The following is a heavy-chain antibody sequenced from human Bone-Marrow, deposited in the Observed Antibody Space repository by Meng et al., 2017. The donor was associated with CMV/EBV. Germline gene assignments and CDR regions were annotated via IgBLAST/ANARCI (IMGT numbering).Heavy chain of an antibody. V-gene: IGHV4-30-4*08. J-gene: IGHJ6*02. Sequence: SETLSLTCTVSGGSISSGDYYWSWIRQPPGKGLVWIGYIYYSGSTYYNPSLKSRVTISVDTSKNQFSLKMSSVTAADTPVYYCARGDCSSTSCYTPPYYYYGMDVWGQGTTVTVSS. D-gene: IGHD2-2*02. CDR2: IYYSGST. CDR1: GGSISSGDYY. CDR3: ARGDCSSTSCYTPPYYYYGMDV.